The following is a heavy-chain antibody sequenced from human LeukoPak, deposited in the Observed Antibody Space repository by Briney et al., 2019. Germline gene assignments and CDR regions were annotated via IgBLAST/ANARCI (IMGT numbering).Heavy chain of an antibody. Sequence: ASVKVSCKASGYTFTSYGISWVRQAPGQGLEWMGWISAYNGNTNYAQKLQGRVTMTTDTSTSTAYMELRGLRSDDTAVYYCARDLKPSTETTGVYWGQGTLVTVSS. V-gene: IGHV1-18*01. CDR3: ARDLKPSTETTGVY. D-gene: IGHD4-17*01. CDR1: GYTFTSYG. J-gene: IGHJ4*02. CDR2: ISAYNGNT.